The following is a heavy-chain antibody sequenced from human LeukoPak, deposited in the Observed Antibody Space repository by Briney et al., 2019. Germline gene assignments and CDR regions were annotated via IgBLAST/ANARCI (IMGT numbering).Heavy chain of an antibody. CDR1: GGSISSSSYY. CDR2: IYYSGST. CDR3: ARDGGIFGVVIDDY. J-gene: IGHJ4*02. Sequence: SETLSLTCTVSGGSISSSSYYWGWIRQPPGKGLEWIGSIYYSGSTYYSPSLKSRVTISVDTSKNQFSLKLSSVTAADTAVYYCARDGGIFGVVIDDYWGQGTLVTVSS. V-gene: IGHV4-39*07. D-gene: IGHD3-3*01.